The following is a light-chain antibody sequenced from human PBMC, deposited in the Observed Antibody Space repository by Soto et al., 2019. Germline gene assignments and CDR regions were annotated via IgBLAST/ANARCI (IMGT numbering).Light chain of an antibody. CDR2: GAS. V-gene: IGKV3-20*01. J-gene: IGKJ1*01. Sequence: LVMTQSSATLSVSPGERATVSCRASQRVSSGYLAWYQQKPGQTPRLLIYGASGRATGIPDRFSGSGSGTDFTLTISRLEPEDFAVYYCQQYHTSPVTFGQGTKVEIK. CDR1: QRVSSGY. CDR3: QQYHTSPVT.